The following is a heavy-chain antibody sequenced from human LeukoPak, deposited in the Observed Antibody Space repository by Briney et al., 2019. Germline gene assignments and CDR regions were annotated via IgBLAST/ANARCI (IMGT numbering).Heavy chain of an antibody. CDR3: AREVGSLDTAMVQWSDY. CDR2: INPSGGST. Sequence: ASVKVSCKASGYTFTSYYMHWVRQAPGQGLEWMGIINPSGGSTSYAQKFQGRVTMTRDTSTSTVYMELSSLRSEDTAVYYCAREVGSLDTAMVQWSDYWGQGTLVTVSS. D-gene: IGHD5-18*01. J-gene: IGHJ4*02. CDR1: GYTFTSYY. V-gene: IGHV1-46*01.